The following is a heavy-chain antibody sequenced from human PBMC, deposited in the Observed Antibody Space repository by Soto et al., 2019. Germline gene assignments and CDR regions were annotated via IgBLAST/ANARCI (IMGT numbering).Heavy chain of an antibody. V-gene: IGHV3-23*01. Sequence: EVQLLESGGGLVQPGGSLRLSCAASGFTFSSYAMSWVRQAPGKGLEWVSAISGSGGSTYYAESVKGRFTNSRDNSKNTLYLQMNSLRAEDTAVYYCAKDIGLGKGEYYFDYWGQGTLVTVSS. CDR3: AKDIGLGKGEYYFDY. CDR2: ISGSGGST. D-gene: IGHD3-16*01. CDR1: GFTFSSYA. J-gene: IGHJ4*02.